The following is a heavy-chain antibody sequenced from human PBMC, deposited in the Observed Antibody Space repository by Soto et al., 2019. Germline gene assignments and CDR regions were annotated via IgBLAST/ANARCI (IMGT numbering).Heavy chain of an antibody. CDR2: INHSGST. D-gene: IGHD5-18*01. J-gene: IGHJ6*02. Sequence: SETMSLAFEVYGESLSSSDGGGIRQTTGKGLEWIGEINHSGSTYYNPSLKSRVTISVDTSKNQFSLKLSSVTAADTAMYYCVCIFSGGYSYGFYYYGMDVWGQGTTVTVSS. CDR3: VCIFSGGYSYGFYYYGMDV. CDR1: GESLSSSD. V-gene: IGHV4-34*01.